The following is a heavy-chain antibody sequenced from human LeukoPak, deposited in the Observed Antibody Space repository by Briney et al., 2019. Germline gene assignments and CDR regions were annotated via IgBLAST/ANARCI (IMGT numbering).Heavy chain of an antibody. CDR1: GFTFSSYW. J-gene: IGHJ4*02. V-gene: IGHV3-7*03. Sequence: GGSLRLSCAASGFTFSSYWMSWVRQAPGKGLEWVANTKQDGSEKYYVDSVKGRFTISRDNAKNSLYLQMNSLRAEDTALYYCARHWGVGSRYFDFWGQGTLVTVSS. D-gene: IGHD1-26*01. CDR2: TKQDGSEK. CDR3: ARHWGVGSRYFDF.